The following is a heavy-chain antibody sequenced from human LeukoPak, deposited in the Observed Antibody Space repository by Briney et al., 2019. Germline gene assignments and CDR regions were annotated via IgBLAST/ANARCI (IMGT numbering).Heavy chain of an antibody. J-gene: IGHJ3*01. CDR1: GFTFSSYS. CDR2: ISSSSRYI. CDR3: ARGCSSTSCKPL. Sequence: PGGSLRLSCAASGFTFSSYSMNWVRQAPGKGLEWVSSISSSSRYIYYADSVKARFTISRDNAKNSLYLQMNSLRAEDTAVYYCARGCSSTSCKPLWGQGTMVTVSS. V-gene: IGHV3-21*01. D-gene: IGHD2-2*01.